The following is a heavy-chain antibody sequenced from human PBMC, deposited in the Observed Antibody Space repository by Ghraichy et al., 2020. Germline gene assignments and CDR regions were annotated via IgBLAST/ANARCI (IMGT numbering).Heavy chain of an antibody. V-gene: IGHV3-23*01. CDR1: GFTFSKYA. CDR3: AKDRVSCGPNYFDS. D-gene: IGHD2-21*01. J-gene: IGHJ4*02. CDR2: ISAAGST. Sequence: GGSLRLSCAASGFTFSKYAMSWVRQAPGKGLEWVSGISAAGSTYFADSVKGRFSISRDNSKNTVSLELNSPRVKDTALYYCAKDRVSCGPNYFDSWGQGTLVTVSS.